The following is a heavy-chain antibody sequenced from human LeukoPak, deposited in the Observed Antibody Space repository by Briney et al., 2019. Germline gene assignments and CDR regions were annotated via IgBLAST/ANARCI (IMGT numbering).Heavy chain of an antibody. CDR3: AHSGVVVPVKIYYFDY. Sequence: SGPTLVNPTQTLTLTCTFSGFSLSTSGVGVGWIRQPPVKALEWLALIYWDDDKRYSPSLKSRLTITKDTSKNQVVLTMTNMDPVDTATYYCAHSGVVVPVKIYYFDYWGQGTLVTVSS. CDR1: GFSLSTSGVG. D-gene: IGHD2-2*01. CDR2: IYWDDDK. J-gene: IGHJ4*02. V-gene: IGHV2-5*02.